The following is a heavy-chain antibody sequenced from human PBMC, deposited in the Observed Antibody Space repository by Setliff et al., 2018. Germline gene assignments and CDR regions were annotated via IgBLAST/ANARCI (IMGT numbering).Heavy chain of an antibody. J-gene: IGHJ4*02. D-gene: IGHD2-21*01. CDR3: ATEKFPGDWGDY. CDR2: ISVYNGKT. CDR1: GYTFTSYY. V-gene: IGHV1-18*04. Sequence: ASVKVSCKASGYTFTSYYMHWVRQAPGQGLEWMGWISVYNGKTKYAQKVQGRVTMTTDTSTRTAYMEVTSLRSDDTAVYYCATEKFPGDWGDYWGQGTLVTVSS.